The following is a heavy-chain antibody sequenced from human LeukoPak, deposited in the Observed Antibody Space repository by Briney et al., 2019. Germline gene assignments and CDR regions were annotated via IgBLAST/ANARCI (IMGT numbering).Heavy chain of an antibody. CDR2: ISSDGSNK. Sequence: GGSLRLSCAASGFTFSSYAMHWVRQAPGKGLEWVAVISSDGSNKYYADSMKGRFTISRDNAKNSLYLQMNSLRAEDTAVYYCARGGEMATPDYYYYYMDVWGKGTTVTISS. CDR1: GFTFSSYA. V-gene: IGHV3-30*04. CDR3: ARGGEMATPDYYYYYMDV. J-gene: IGHJ6*03. D-gene: IGHD5-24*01.